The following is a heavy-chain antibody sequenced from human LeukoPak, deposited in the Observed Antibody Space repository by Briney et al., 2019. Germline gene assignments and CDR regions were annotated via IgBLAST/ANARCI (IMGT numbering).Heavy chain of an antibody. V-gene: IGHV4-38-2*02. J-gene: IGHJ4*02. CDR2: IYHSRNT. CDR1: GYSISSAYY. D-gene: IGHD5-24*01. Sequence: SETLSLTCTISGYSISSAYYWGWIRQPPGKGLEWIGNIYHSRNTYYNPSLKSRVTISVDKSKNQFSLKLSSVTAADTAVYYCARRGGDGYSDFDYWGQGTLVTVSS. CDR3: ARRGGDGYSDFDY.